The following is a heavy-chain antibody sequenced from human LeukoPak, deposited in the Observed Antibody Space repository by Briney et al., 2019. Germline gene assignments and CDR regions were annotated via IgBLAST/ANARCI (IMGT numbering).Heavy chain of an antibody. Sequence: SVKVSCKAPGGTFSSYAISWVRQAPGQGLEWMGGIIPIFGTANYAQKFQGRVTITADESTSTAYMELSSLRSEDTAVYYCARHPIVVVPAGAYYYYYGMDVWGKGTTVTVSS. CDR2: IIPIFGTA. CDR1: GGTFSSYA. J-gene: IGHJ6*04. V-gene: IGHV1-69*01. D-gene: IGHD2-2*01. CDR3: ARHPIVVVPAGAYYYYYGMDV.